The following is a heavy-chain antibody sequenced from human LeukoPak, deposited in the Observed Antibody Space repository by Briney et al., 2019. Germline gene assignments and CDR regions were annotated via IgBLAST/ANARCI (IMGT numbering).Heavy chain of an antibody. CDR1: GGTFSSYA. Sequence: GSSVKVSCKASGGTFSSYAISWVRQAPGQGLEWMGGIIPIFGTANYAQKFQGRVTITADESTSTAYMELSSLRSEDTAVYYCASHGTVTVPHPPDYWGQGTLVTVSS. J-gene: IGHJ4*02. V-gene: IGHV1-69*01. D-gene: IGHD4-17*01. CDR3: ASHGTVTVPHPPDY. CDR2: IIPIFGTA.